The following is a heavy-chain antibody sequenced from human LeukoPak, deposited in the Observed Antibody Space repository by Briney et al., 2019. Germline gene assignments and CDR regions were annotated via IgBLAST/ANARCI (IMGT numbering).Heavy chain of an antibody. D-gene: IGHD1-14*01. CDR1: GYTFTSYG. CDR2: ISAYNGNT. CDR3: ARDPDSYGAPYYFDY. Sequence: ASVKVSCKASGYTFTSYGISWVRQAPGQGLEWMGWISAYNGNTNYAQKLQGRVTMTTDTSTSTAYMELRSLRSGDTAVYYCARDPDSYGAPYYFDYWGQGTLVTVSS. J-gene: IGHJ4*02. V-gene: IGHV1-18*01.